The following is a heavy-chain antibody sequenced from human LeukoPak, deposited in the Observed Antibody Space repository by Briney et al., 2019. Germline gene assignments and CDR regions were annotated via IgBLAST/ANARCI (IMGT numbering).Heavy chain of an antibody. J-gene: IGHJ4*02. CDR1: GCAIISDNFY. V-gene: IGHV4-39*01. CDR3: GRLFDS. Sequence: SETLSLTCTVSGCAIISDNFYWGWVRQPPGKGLEWVGSINYSGTTYYNPSLRSRSSISVDTSRTQFFLRLTSVSAADTSVYYCGRLFDSWGQGILVTVSS. CDR2: INYSGTT.